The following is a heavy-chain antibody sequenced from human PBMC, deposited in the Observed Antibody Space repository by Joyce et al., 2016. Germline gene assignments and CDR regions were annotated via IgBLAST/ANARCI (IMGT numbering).Heavy chain of an antibody. V-gene: IGHV3-23*01. CDR2: FDFRGVNS. Sequence: EVQLLESGGGLVQPGESLRLSCAASGLTFSTYAMSWVRQAPGKGLEWVSTFDFRGVNSYYADSVKGRFTISRDNSRNTLFLQMNSLRAEDTAVYYCAKRGEYSVFDLDAFDIWGQGTMVTVSS. CDR3: AKRGEYSVFDLDAFDI. J-gene: IGHJ3*02. D-gene: IGHD5/OR15-5a*01. CDR1: GLTFSTYA.